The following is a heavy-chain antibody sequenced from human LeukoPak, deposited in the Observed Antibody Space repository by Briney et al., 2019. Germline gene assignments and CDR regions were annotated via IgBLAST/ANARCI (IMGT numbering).Heavy chain of an antibody. CDR2: INHSGST. J-gene: IGHJ5*02. CDR1: DGSFSGYY. Sequence: PSETLSLTCAVYDGSFSGYYWSWIRQPPGKGLEWIGEINHSGSTNYNPSLKSRVTISVDTSKNQFSLKLSSVTAADTAVYYCARGRPWGRTRGYPLDPWGQGTLVTVSS. CDR3: ARGRPWGRTRGYPLDP. D-gene: IGHD5-12*01. V-gene: IGHV4-34*01.